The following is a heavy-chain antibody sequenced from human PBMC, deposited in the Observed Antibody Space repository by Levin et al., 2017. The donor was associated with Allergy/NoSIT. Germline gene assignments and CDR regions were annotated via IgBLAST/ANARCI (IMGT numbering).Heavy chain of an antibody. V-gene: IGHV2-70*01. Sequence: GSGPTLVKPTQTLTLTCTFSGFSLSTSGMCVSWIRQPPGKALEWLALIDWDDDKYYSTSLKTRLTISKDTSKNQVVLTMTNMDPVDTATYYCARSIAAAGTWFPSYNWFDPWGQGTLVTVSS. CDR2: IDWDDDK. J-gene: IGHJ5*02. D-gene: IGHD6-13*01. CDR1: GFSLSTSGMC. CDR3: ARSIAAAGTWFPSYNWFDP.